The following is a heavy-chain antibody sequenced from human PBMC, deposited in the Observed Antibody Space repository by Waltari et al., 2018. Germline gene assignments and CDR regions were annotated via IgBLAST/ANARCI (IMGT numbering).Heavy chain of an antibody. D-gene: IGHD3-22*01. CDR1: GYTFTSYD. CDR3: ARDKGYYYDSSGYFYYYGMDV. V-gene: IGHV1-8*03. J-gene: IGHJ6*02. Sequence: QVQLVQSGAEVKKPGASVKVSCKASGYTFTSYDINWVRQATGQGLEWMGWMNPNSGNTGYAQKFQGRVTITRNTSISTAYMELSSLRSEDTAVYYCARDKGYYYDSSGYFYYYGMDVWGQGTTVTVSS. CDR2: MNPNSGNT.